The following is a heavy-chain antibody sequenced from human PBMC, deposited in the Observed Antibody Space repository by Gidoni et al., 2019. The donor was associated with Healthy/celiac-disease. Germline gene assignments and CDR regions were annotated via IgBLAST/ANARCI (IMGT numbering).Heavy chain of an antibody. CDR1: GYSISSGYY. J-gene: IGHJ2*01. Sequence: QVQLQESGPGLVKPSDTLSLTCAVSGYSISSGYYWGWIRQPPGKGLAWIGSIYHRGSTYYNPSLKSRVTISVDTSKTQFSLKLSSVTAADTAVYYCARDGDTMVRGVIPSAYWYFDLWGRGTLVTVSS. V-gene: IGHV4-38-2*02. CDR3: ARDGDTMVRGVIPSAYWYFDL. D-gene: IGHD3-10*01. CDR2: IYHRGST.